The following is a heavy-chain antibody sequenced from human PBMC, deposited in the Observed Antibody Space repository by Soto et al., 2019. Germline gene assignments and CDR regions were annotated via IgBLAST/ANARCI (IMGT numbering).Heavy chain of an antibody. J-gene: IGHJ6*01. CDR1: GFSFSTYS. Sequence: GGSLRLSCPASGFSFSTYSINWVRQAPGKGLEWVSVISSSSAYAYYADSVQGRFTVSRDNARSPVYLQTNSLTAHATAVYSCAKYYHGDSYYYGIDVWGQGTTVTVSS. CDR2: ISSSSAYA. CDR3: AKYYHGDSYYYGIDV. D-gene: IGHD2-21*01. V-gene: IGHV3-21*06.